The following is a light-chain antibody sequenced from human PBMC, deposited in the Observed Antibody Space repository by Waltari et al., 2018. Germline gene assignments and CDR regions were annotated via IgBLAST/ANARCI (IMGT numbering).Light chain of an antibody. CDR1: QSVRNY. Sequence: EIVLTQSPATLSLSPGERATLSCRASQSVRNYLAWYQQKPGQAPRLIIYDVSYRATAIPARFSGSGSGTDFTLTISSLEPEDFAVYYCQQRRNLPITFGQGTRLESK. CDR3: QQRRNLPIT. V-gene: IGKV3-11*01. CDR2: DVS. J-gene: IGKJ5*01.